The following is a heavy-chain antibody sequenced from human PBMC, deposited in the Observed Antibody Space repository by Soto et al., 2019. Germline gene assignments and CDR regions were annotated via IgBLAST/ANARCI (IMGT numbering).Heavy chain of an antibody. CDR1: GFTFSRYL. D-gene: IGHD3-3*01. J-gene: IGHJ6*02. CDR2: IKQDGSEK. CDR3: AREWQDFRSGYLYGMDV. V-gene: IGHV3-7*03. Sequence: LXLSCAASGFTFSRYLMSWFRQAPGKGLEWVANIKQDGSEKYYVDSVKGRFTISRDNAKNSLYLQMNSLRAEDTAVYYCAREWQDFRSGYLYGMDVSGHGTTVTV.